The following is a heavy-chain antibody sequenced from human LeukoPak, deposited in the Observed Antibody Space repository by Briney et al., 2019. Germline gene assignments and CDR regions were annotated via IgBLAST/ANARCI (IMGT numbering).Heavy chain of an antibody. V-gene: IGHV3-48*03. Sequence: GGSLRLSCAASGFTFSSYEMNWVRQAPGKGLEWVSYISSSCSTIYYADSVKGRFTISRDNAKNSLYLQMNSLRAEDTAVYYCARILLWFGELYDYWGQGTLVTVSS. D-gene: IGHD3-10*01. CDR3: ARILLWFGELYDY. J-gene: IGHJ4*02. CDR1: GFTFSSYE. CDR2: ISSSCSTI.